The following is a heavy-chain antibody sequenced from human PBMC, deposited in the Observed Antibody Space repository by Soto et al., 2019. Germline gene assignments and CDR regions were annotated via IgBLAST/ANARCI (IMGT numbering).Heavy chain of an antibody. D-gene: IGHD3-22*01. J-gene: IGHJ1*01. CDR3: AIYDSSGSRGFQH. Sequence: SDTLSLTCTVSGGSISRGGYYWSWIRQHPGKGLEWIGYIYYSGSTYYNPSLKSRVTISVDTSKNQFSLKLSSVTAADTAVYYCAIYDSSGSRGFQHWGQGTLVTVSS. CDR1: GGSISRGGYY. V-gene: IGHV4-31*03. CDR2: IYYSGST.